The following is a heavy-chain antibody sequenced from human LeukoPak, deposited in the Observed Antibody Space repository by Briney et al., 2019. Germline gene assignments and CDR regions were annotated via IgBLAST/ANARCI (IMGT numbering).Heavy chain of an antibody. CDR2: IKQDASEE. J-gene: IGHJ4*02. D-gene: IGHD2-8*02. Sequence: GGSLRLSCAASGFTFSYYWMGWVRQAPGKGLEWVANIKQDASEEYYVDSVKGRFTISRDNAKNSLYPQMDSLRAEDTAVYYCARDEHQFYHSSTGRFDYWGQGTLVTVSS. CDR3: ARDEHQFYHSSTGRFDY. V-gene: IGHV3-7*04. CDR1: GFTFSYYW.